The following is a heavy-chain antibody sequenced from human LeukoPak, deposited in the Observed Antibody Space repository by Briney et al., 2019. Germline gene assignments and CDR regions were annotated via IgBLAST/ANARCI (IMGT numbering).Heavy chain of an antibody. Sequence: TSQTLSLTCTVSGGSISSGSYYWSWIRQPAGKGLEWIGRIYTSGSTNYNPSLKSRVTMSVDTSKNQFSLKLSSVTAADTAVYYCARVEQSGVAFDIWGQGTMVTVSS. CDR2: IYTSGST. J-gene: IGHJ3*02. CDR1: GGSISSGSYY. CDR3: ARVEQSGVAFDI. V-gene: IGHV4-61*02. D-gene: IGHD3-10*01.